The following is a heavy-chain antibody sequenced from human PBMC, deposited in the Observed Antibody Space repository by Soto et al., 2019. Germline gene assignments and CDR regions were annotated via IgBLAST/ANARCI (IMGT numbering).Heavy chain of an antibody. J-gene: IGHJ4*02. CDR1: GFTFCSYL. D-gene: IGHD2-15*01. CDR2: INSDGSST. Sequence: PGGSLKLSFAAPGFTFCSYLMHWGRPGPRKGLVGVPRINSDGSSTSYADSVKGRFTISRDNAKNTLYLQMNSLRAEDTAVYYCVRTSLVVAAATREDYWGQGTLVTVSS. CDR3: VRTSLVVAAATREDY. V-gene: IGHV3-74*01.